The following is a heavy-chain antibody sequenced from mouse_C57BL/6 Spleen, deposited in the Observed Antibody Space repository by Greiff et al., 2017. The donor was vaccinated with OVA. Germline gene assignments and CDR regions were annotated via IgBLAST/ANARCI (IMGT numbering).Heavy chain of an antibody. CDR1: GYAFSSYW. Sequence: VQLQQSGAELVKPGASVKISCKASGYAFSSYWMNWVKQRPGKGLEWIGQIYPGDGDTNYNGKFKGKATLTADKSSSTAYMQLSSLTSEDSAVYFCARGGLRVYYYAMDYWGQGTSVTVSS. CDR3: ARGGLRVYYYAMDY. CDR2: IYPGDGDT. D-gene: IGHD2-4*01. J-gene: IGHJ4*01. V-gene: IGHV1-80*01.